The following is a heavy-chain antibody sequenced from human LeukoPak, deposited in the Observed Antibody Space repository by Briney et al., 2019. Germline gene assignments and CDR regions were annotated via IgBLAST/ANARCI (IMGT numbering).Heavy chain of an antibody. CDR2: IRYDGSNK. V-gene: IGHV3-30*02. Sequence: GGSLRLSCAASGFTFSSYAMSWVRQAPGKGLEWVAFIRYDGSNKSSADSVKGRFTISRDNSKNTLYLQMNSLRAEDTAVYYCAKTDKHDYSNYGGVFDYWGQGTLVTVSS. J-gene: IGHJ4*02. CDR1: GFTFSSYA. D-gene: IGHD4-11*01. CDR3: AKTDKHDYSNYGGVFDY.